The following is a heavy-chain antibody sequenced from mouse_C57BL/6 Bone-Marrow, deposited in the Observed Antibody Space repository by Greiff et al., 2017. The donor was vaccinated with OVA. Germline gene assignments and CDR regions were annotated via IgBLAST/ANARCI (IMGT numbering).Heavy chain of an antibody. CDR1: GFNIKNTY. CDR3: AREGAYDDDDGSYYYAMDY. Sequence: EVQLQQSVAELVRPGASVKLSCTASGFNIKNTYMHWVKQRPEQGLEWIGRIDPANGNTKYAPKFQGKATITADTSSNTAYLQLSSLTSEDTAIYYCAREGAYDDDDGSYYYAMDYWGQGTSVTVSS. CDR2: IDPANGNT. D-gene: IGHD2-4*01. J-gene: IGHJ4*01. V-gene: IGHV14-3*01.